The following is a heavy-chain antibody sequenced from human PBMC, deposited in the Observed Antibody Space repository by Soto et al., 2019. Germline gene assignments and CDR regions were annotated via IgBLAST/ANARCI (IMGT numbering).Heavy chain of an antibody. CDR1: GGYFRGYY. CDR2: INHSGST. V-gene: IGHV4-34*01. D-gene: IGHD2-2*01. Sequence: PSETLSLTSAVYGGYFRGYYWSWIRRPPGKGLEWIGEINHSGSTNYNPSLKSRVTISVDTSKNQFSLKLSSVTAADTAVYYCARGKSCSSTSCYRDYYYMDVWGKGTTVTVSS. J-gene: IGHJ6*03. CDR3: ARGKSCSSTSCYRDYYYMDV.